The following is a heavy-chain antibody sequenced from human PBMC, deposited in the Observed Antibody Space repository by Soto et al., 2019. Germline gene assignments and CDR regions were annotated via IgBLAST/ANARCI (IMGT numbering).Heavy chain of an antibody. Sequence: SVKVSCKASGYTFTSYGISWVRQAPGQGLEWMGRIIPILGIANYAQKFQGRVTITADKSTSTAYMELSSLRSEDTAVYYCARLGYYVSSGYSNYYYYRMDVWGQGTTVTVSS. CDR3: ARLGYYVSSGYSNYYYYRMDV. CDR1: GYTFTSYG. CDR2: IIPILGIA. D-gene: IGHD3-22*01. V-gene: IGHV1-69*04. J-gene: IGHJ6*02.